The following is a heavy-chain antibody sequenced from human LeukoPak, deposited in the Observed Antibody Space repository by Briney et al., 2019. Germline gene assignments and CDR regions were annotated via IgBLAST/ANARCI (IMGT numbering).Heavy chain of an antibody. J-gene: IGHJ4*02. CDR3: ARGGAARPDF. D-gene: IGHD6-6*01. CDR2: IKADGGEK. V-gene: IGHV3-7*01. CDR1: GFTFTTYW. Sequence: GGSLRLSCAASGFTFTTYWLGWVRQPPGKGLEWVAKIKADGGEKDHVASVKGRFTISRDNAKNSLYLQMNSLRVEDTAVYYCARGGAARPDFWGQGTLVTVSS.